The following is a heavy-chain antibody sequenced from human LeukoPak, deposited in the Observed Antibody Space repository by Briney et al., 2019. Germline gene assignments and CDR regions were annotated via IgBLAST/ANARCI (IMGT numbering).Heavy chain of an antibody. J-gene: IGHJ6*03. Sequence: ASVKVSCKASGYTFTSYYMHWVRQAPGQGLEWMGWINPNSGGTNYAQKFQGRVTMTRDTSISTAYMELSRLRSDDTAVYYCARGASRWFGELLANYYYMDVWGKGTTVTISS. V-gene: IGHV1-2*02. CDR3: ARGASRWFGELLANYYYMDV. D-gene: IGHD3-10*01. CDR1: GYTFTSYY. CDR2: INPNSGGT.